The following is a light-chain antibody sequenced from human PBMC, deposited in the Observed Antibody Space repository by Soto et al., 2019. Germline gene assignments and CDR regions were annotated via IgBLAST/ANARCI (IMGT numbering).Light chain of an antibody. J-gene: IGKJ4*01. CDR2: DAS. CDR3: QQRSGWPPT. V-gene: IGKV3-11*01. Sequence: EIVLTQSPATLSLSPGERATLSCRASQSVSSYLAWYQQRPGQAPRLLIYDASNRATGIPARFSGSGSGTDFTLTISSLEPEDFAIYYCQQRSGWPPTFGGGTKVEI. CDR1: QSVSSY.